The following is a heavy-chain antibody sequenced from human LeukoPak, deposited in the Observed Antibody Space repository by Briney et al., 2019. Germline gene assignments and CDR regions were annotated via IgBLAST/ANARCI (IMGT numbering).Heavy chain of an antibody. J-gene: IGHJ3*01. D-gene: IGHD4-17*01. Sequence: SETLSLTCAVSGGSISSGGYSWSWIRQPPGKGLEWIGYIYHSGSTYYNPSLKSRVTISVDRSKNQFSLKLTSVTAADTAIYYCARQRDYADYLDAFDVWGQGTLVTVSS. CDR1: GGSISSGGYS. V-gene: IGHV4-30-2*01. CDR3: ARQRDYADYLDAFDV. CDR2: IYHSGST.